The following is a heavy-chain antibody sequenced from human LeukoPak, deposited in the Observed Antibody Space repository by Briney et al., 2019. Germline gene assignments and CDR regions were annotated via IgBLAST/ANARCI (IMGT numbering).Heavy chain of an antibody. Sequence: SETLSLTCTVSGGSISSGGYYWSWIRQHPGKGLEWIGYIYYSGSTYYNPSLKSRVTISVDTSKNQFSLKLSSVTAADTAVYYCARARCSSTSCYWVFDYWGQGTLVTVSS. CDR2: IYYSGST. CDR3: ARARCSSTSCYWVFDY. V-gene: IGHV4-31*03. CDR1: GGSISSGGYY. J-gene: IGHJ4*02. D-gene: IGHD2-2*01.